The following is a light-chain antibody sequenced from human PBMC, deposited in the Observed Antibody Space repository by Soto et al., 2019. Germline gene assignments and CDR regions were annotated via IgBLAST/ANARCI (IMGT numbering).Light chain of an antibody. CDR2: EAS. J-gene: IGKJ1*01. V-gene: IGKV1-5*02. Sequence: DIQVTQSPPTLSASVGDRVTIICRASRSVDKWLAWYQQKSGKAPKLLIYEASHLQSGVPSRFGGSGSGTEFTLTINNLQPEDVATYYCQQYYSFWTFGQGTKVDIK. CDR1: RSVDKW. CDR3: QQYYSFWT.